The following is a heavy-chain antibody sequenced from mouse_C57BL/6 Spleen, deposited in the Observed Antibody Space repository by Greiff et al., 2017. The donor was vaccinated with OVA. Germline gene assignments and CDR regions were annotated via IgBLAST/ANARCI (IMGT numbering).Heavy chain of an antibody. J-gene: IGHJ3*01. CDR2: INPSNGGT. Sequence: QVQLQQPGPELVKPGASVKLSCKASGYTFTSYWMHWVKQRPGQGLEWIGNINPSNGGTNYNEKFKSKATLTVDKSSSTAYMQLSSLTSEDSAIYYCARWTTDYYWFAYWGQGTLVTVSA. D-gene: IGHD1-1*01. CDR3: ARWTTDYYWFAY. CDR1: GYTFTSYW. V-gene: IGHV1-53*01.